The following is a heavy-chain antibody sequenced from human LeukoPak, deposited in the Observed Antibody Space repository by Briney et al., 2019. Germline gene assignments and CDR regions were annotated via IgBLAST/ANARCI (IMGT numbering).Heavy chain of an antibody. J-gene: IGHJ5*02. CDR1: GGSISSYY. CDR2: IYYSGST. V-gene: IGHV4-59*08. D-gene: IGHD3-22*01. CDR3: ARLNRPYYYDSSGYYEIWFDP. Sequence: SETLSLTCTVSGGSISSYYWSWIRQPPGKGLEWIGYIYYSGSTNSNPSLKSRVTISVGTSKNQFSLKLSSVTAADTAVYYCARLNRPYYYDSSGYYEIWFDPWGQGTLVTVSS.